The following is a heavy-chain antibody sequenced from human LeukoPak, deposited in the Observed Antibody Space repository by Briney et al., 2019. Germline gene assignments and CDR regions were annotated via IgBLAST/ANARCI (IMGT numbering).Heavy chain of an antibody. Sequence: SETLSLTCTVSGYSISSGYYWGWIRQPPGKGLEWIGSIYHSGSTYYNPSLKSRVTISVDTSKNQFSLKLSSVTAADTAVYYCARETYYDILTGSLDAFDIWGQGTMVTVSS. CDR1: GYSISSGYY. V-gene: IGHV4-38-2*02. D-gene: IGHD3-9*01. CDR2: IYHSGST. CDR3: ARETYYDILTGSLDAFDI. J-gene: IGHJ3*02.